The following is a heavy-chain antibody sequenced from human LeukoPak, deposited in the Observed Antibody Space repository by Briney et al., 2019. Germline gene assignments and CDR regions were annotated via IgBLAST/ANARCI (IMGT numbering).Heavy chain of an antibody. CDR1: GYTLTELS. CDR2: FDPEDGET. J-gene: IGHJ4*02. V-gene: IGHV1-24*01. Sequence: ASVKVSCKVPGYTLTELSMHWVRQAPGKGLEWMGGFDPEDGETIYAQKFQGRVTMTEDTSTDTAYMELSSLRSEDTAVYYCATWYYYDSSDYYLADYWGQGTLVTVSS. CDR3: ATWYYYDSSDYYLADY. D-gene: IGHD3-22*01.